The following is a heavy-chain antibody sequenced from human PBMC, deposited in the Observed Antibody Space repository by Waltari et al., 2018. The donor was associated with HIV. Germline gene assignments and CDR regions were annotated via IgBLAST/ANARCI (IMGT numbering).Heavy chain of an antibody. V-gene: IGHV1-69*12. D-gene: IGHD1-26*01. CDR1: GGTFSSYA. CDR2: IIPIFGTA. Sequence: QVQLVQSGAEMKKPGSSVKVSCKASGGTFSSYAISWVRQAPGQGLEWMGGIIPIFGTANYAQKFQGRVTITADESTSTAYMGLSSLRSEDTAVYYCASPHDGARTLVTQWELPYWGQGTLVTVSS. J-gene: IGHJ4*02. CDR3: ASPHDGARTLVTQWELPY.